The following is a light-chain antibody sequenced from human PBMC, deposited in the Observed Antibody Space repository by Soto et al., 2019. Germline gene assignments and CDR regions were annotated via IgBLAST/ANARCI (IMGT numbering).Light chain of an antibody. Sequence: DIPMTQSPSTLSASVGDRVTITCRASQSISDSLAWYQQKPGKAPKLLIYEASSLKSGVPSRFSGSRSGTVYNLTISRLQPDDFVTYYCQQYNGYWTFGQGTKVEIK. J-gene: IGKJ1*01. V-gene: IGKV1-5*03. CDR1: QSISDS. CDR3: QQYNGYWT. CDR2: EAS.